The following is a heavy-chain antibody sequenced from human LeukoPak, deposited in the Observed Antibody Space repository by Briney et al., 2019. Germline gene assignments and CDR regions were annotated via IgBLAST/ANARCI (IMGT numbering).Heavy chain of an antibody. Sequence: SETLSLTCAVSGGSISSGGYSWSWIRQPPGKGLEWIGYIYHSGSTNYNPSLKSRVTISVDTSKNQFSLKLSSVTGADTAVYYCARAAGRYGMDVWGKGTTVTVSS. CDR1: GGSISSGGYS. CDR3: ARAAGRYGMDV. D-gene: IGHD6-13*01. J-gene: IGHJ6*01. CDR2: IYHSGST. V-gene: IGHV4-30-2*01.